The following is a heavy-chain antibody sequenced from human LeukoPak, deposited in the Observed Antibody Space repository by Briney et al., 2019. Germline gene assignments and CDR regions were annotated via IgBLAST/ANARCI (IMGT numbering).Heavy chain of an antibody. V-gene: IGHV3-30*18. CDR2: ISYDGSNK. CDR1: GFTFSSYG. D-gene: IGHD6-13*01. J-gene: IGHJ4*02. CDR3: AKAGYSSSWYLYYFDY. Sequence: GGSLRLSCAASGFTFSSYGMHWVRQAPGKGPEWVAVISYDGSNKYYADSVKGRFTISRDNSKNALYLQMNSLRAEDTAVYYCAKAGYSSSWYLYYFDYWGQGTLVTVSS.